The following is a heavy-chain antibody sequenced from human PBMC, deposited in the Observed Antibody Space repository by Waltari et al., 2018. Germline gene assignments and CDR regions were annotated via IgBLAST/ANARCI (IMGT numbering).Heavy chain of an antibody. CDR3: ARMAEDGYVDY. Sequence: EVQLVESGGGVIQPGGSLRLSCAASGFIVNSKSMIWVRQAPGKGLEWVSVIYDGGDTYYADSVKGRFTISRDNSKNMLFLQVNSLRAEDTAVYYCARMAEDGYVDYWGQGTLVTVSS. V-gene: IGHV3-53*01. J-gene: IGHJ4*02. CDR2: IYDGGDT. CDR1: GFIVNSKS. D-gene: IGHD2-21*01.